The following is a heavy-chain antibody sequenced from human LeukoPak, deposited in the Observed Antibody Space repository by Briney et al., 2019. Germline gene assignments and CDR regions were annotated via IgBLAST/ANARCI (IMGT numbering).Heavy chain of an antibody. J-gene: IGHJ6*02. Sequence: GRSLRLSCAASGFTFSNAWMSWVRQAPGKGLEWVGRIKSKTDGGTTDYAAPVKGRFTISRDDSKNTLYLQMNSLKTEDTAVYYCTRTISYYYYGMDVWGQGTTVTVSS. V-gene: IGHV3-15*01. D-gene: IGHD3-3*01. CDR2: IKSKTDGGTT. CDR3: TRTISYYYYGMDV. CDR1: GFTFSNAW.